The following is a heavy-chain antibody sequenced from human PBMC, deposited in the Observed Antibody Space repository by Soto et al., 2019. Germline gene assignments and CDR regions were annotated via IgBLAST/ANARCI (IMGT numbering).Heavy chain of an antibody. CDR1: GFTFSSYD. D-gene: IGHD2-15*01. J-gene: IGHJ3*02. Sequence: GGSLRLSCASSGFTFSSYDLHWVRQGTGVPLEWVSSIGTADETYYADSVKGRFSISRENAKNSLYLQMNTLRAEDTAVYYCAGNGGSFVDDAFDMWGQETMVNVSS. V-gene: IGHV3-13*01. CDR3: AGNGGSFVDDAFDM. CDR2: IGTADET.